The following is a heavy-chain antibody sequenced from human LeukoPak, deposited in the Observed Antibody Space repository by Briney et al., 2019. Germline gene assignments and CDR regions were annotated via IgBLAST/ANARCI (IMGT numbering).Heavy chain of an antibody. CDR3: ARGPSSPGY. Sequence: PGGSLRLSCAASGFTFSTYEMNWVRQAPGKGLEWVSYISTSGGTMYYADSVKGRFTISRDNAKNSLYLQMNSLRAEDTAVYYCARGPSSPGYWGQGTLVTVSA. V-gene: IGHV3-48*03. CDR2: ISTSGGTM. D-gene: IGHD2-2*01. CDR1: GFTFSTYE. J-gene: IGHJ4*02.